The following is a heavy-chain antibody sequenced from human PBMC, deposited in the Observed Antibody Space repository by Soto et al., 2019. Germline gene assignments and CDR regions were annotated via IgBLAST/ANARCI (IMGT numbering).Heavy chain of an antibody. V-gene: IGHV1-69*01. CDR1: GGTFANFI. Sequence: QVQLVQSGAEVKEPGSSVRVSCKASGGTFANFIMNWVRQTPGQGLEWMGGIVPMFGTPTYAEKFKGRVTISATGSTSTASMELTSLRSEDTAVYYCARNGTYSSSLSQYSGTDVWGQGTTVTVS. D-gene: IGHD6-6*01. J-gene: IGHJ6*02. CDR3: ARNGTYSSSLSQYSGTDV. CDR2: IVPMFGTP.